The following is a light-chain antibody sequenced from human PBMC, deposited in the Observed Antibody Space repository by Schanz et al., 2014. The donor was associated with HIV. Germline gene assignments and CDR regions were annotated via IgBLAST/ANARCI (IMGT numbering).Light chain of an antibody. Sequence: QSVLAQPPSVSGAPGQRVAISCTGSSSDVGSYNYVSWFQQHPGKAPKLMIYDGSRRPSGVSNRFSGSKSGNTASLTVSGLQAEDEANYYCTSYASTSTVVFGGGTKLTVL. V-gene: IGLV2-14*03. CDR2: DGS. CDR3: TSYASTSTVV. CDR1: SSDVGSYNY. J-gene: IGLJ2*01.